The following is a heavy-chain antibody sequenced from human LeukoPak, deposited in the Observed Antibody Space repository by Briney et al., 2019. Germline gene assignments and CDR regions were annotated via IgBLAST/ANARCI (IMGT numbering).Heavy chain of an antibody. Sequence: GGSLRLSCAASGFTFSSYDMHWVRQAPGKGLEWVAVISYDGSNKYYADSVKGRFTISRDNSKNTLYLQMNSLRAEDTAMYYCAKPEFSDSGSYYFDYWGQGTLVTVSS. J-gene: IGHJ4*02. CDR2: ISYDGSNK. V-gene: IGHV3-30*18. CDR3: AKPEFSDSGSYYFDY. D-gene: IGHD1-26*01. CDR1: GFTFSSYD.